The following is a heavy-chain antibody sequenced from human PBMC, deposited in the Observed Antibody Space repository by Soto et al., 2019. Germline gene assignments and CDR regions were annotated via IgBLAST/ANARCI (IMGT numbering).Heavy chain of an antibody. CDR1: GFTCSDHY. Sequence: ESVGGLVQPGGSLRLSCAASGFTCSDHYMDWVRQAPGKGLEWVGRARNKVNSYTTAYAASVKGRFTISRDDSKNSLYLQMNSLKAEDTAVYFCARLMGTAFDLWGQGTLVTVSS. D-gene: IGHD2-8*01. CDR2: ARNKVNSYTT. J-gene: IGHJ4*02. CDR3: ARLMGTAFDL. V-gene: IGHV3-72*01.